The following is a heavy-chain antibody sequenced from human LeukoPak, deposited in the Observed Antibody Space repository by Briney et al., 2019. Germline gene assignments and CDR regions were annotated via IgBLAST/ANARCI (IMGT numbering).Heavy chain of an antibody. CDR2: INPSGTST. V-gene: IGHV1-46*01. J-gene: IGHJ5*02. Sequence: GASVKVSCKASGYTFTSNYMHWVRQAPGQGLEWMGLINPSGTSTIYVERFQGRIIMTRDMSTTTDYMELSSLRSEDTAMYYCARVFVRYSGPGSYPDWFDPWGQGTLVTVSS. CDR1: GYTFTSNY. CDR3: ARVFVRYSGPGSYPDWFDP. D-gene: IGHD3-10*01.